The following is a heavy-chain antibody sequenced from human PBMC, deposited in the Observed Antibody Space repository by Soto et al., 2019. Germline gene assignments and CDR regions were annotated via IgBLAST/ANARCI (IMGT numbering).Heavy chain of an antibody. Sequence: PGGSLRLSCAASGFTFSSYAMSWVRQAPGKGLEWVSAISGSGGSTYYADSVKGRFTISRDNSKNTLYLQMNSLRAEDTAVYYCAKNGLWVDTAMANDYWGQGTLVTVSS. J-gene: IGHJ4*02. CDR2: ISGSGGST. D-gene: IGHD5-18*01. CDR3: AKNGLWVDTAMANDY. V-gene: IGHV3-23*01. CDR1: GFTFSSYA.